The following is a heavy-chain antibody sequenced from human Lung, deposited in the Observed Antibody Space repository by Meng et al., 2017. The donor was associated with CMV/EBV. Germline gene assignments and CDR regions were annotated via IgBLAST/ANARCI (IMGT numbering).Heavy chain of an antibody. J-gene: IGHJ4*02. Sequence: QGERVGAGGGVVQPGRSLRLSCAASGFTFSSDAMHLVRQAPGKGLEWVAVISYDGSNKYYADSVKGRFTISRDNSKNTLYLQMNSLRAEDTAVYYCARGQWHSLDYWGQGTPVTVSS. D-gene: IGHD6-19*01. CDR3: ARGQWHSLDY. CDR2: ISYDGSNK. V-gene: IGHV3-30-3*01. CDR1: GFTFSSDA.